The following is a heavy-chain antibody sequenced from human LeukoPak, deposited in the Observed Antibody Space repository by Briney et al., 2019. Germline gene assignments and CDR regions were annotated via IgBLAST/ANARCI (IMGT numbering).Heavy chain of an antibody. CDR2: IYYSGST. CDR3: ARHEDRNWYFDH. V-gene: IGHV4-39*01. J-gene: IGHJ4*02. D-gene: IGHD1-1*01. Sequence: PSETLSLTCTVSGGSISSSYYYWGWIRQPPGKGLEWIGTIYYSGSTYYNPSLKSRVTISVDTSKNQFSLKLSSVTAPDTAVYYRARHEDRNWYFDHWGQGTLVTVSS. CDR1: GGSISSSYYY.